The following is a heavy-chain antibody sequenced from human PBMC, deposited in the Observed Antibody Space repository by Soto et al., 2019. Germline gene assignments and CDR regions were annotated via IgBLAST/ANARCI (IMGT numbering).Heavy chain of an antibody. J-gene: IGHJ6*02. CDR3: ATQIRPEDYYGMDV. CDR2: ISFDGSNK. Sequence: ESGGGVVQPGRSLRLSCAASGFTFSSYGMHWVRQAPVKGLEWVAVISFDGSNKYYADSVKGRFTISRDNSKNTVYLQMNSLRAEDTAVYYCATQIRPEDYYGMDVWGQGTTVTVSS. CDR1: GFTFSSYG. V-gene: IGHV3-30*03.